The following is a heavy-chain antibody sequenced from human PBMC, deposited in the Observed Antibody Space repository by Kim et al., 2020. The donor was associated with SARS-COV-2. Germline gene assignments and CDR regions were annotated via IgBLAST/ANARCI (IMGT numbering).Heavy chain of an antibody. CDR3: ARGTYESSGYYYGNEKKFDY. Sequence: SETLSLTCTVSGVSIRSGGYYWTWIRQHPRKGLEWIGYISYSGSTYYNPSLKSRISISIDTSKNQFSLKLSSVTAADTAVYYCARGTYESSGYYYGNEKKFDYWGQGTLVTVSS. V-gene: IGHV4-31*03. CDR1: GVSIRSGGYY. CDR2: ISYSGST. D-gene: IGHD3-22*01. J-gene: IGHJ4*02.